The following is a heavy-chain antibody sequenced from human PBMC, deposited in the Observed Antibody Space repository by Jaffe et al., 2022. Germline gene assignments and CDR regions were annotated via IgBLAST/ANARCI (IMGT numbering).Heavy chain of an antibody. CDR3: ARALFGMDGDYVLGDY. Sequence: EVQLVESGGGLVKPGGSLRLSCAASGFTFSSYSMNWVRQAPGKGLEWVSSISSSSSYIYYADSVKGRFTISRDNAKNSLYLQMNSLRAEDTAVYYCARALFGMDGDYVLGDYWGQGTLVTVSS. J-gene: IGHJ4*02. D-gene: IGHD4-17*01. CDR1: GFTFSSYS. V-gene: IGHV3-21*01. CDR2: ISSSSSYI.